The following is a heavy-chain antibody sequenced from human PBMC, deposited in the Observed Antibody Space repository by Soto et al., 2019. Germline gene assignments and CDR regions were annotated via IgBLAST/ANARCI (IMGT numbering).Heavy chain of an antibody. D-gene: IGHD3-22*01. CDR1: GFTFSDYY. CDR2: ISSSGDIM. CDR3: ARDLGYYGSDGYFDY. J-gene: IGHJ4*02. Sequence: LRLSCAASGFTFSDYYMSWIRQAPGKGLEWVSYISSSGDIMYYADSVKGRFTISRDNAKNSLYLQMNSLRAEDTAVYYCARDLGYYGSDGYFDYWGQGTLVTVSS. V-gene: IGHV3-11*01.